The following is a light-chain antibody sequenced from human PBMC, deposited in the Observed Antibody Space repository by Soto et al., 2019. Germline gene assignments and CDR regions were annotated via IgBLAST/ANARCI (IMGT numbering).Light chain of an antibody. CDR2: DAS. J-gene: IGKJ1*01. Sequence: DIQMTQSPSTLSASVGDRVTITCRASKSISTWLAWYQQKPGKAPKLLIYDASSLESGVPSRFSGSGSGTEFTLTISSLHPEDFASYYCQQYNSYSTFGQGTKVEIK. V-gene: IGKV1-5*01. CDR1: KSISTW. CDR3: QQYNSYST.